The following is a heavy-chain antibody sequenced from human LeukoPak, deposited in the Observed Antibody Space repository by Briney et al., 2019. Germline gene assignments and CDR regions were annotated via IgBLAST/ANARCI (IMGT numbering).Heavy chain of an antibody. CDR3: ARKTGDY. J-gene: IGHJ4*02. D-gene: IGHD1-14*01. CDR2: ISYDGSNK. CDR1: GFTFSSYG. V-gene: IGHV3-30*03. Sequence: GRSLRLSCAASGFTFSSYGMHWVRQAPGKGLEWVAVISYDGSNKYYADSVKGRFTISRDNSKNTLYLQMNSLRAEDTAVYYCARKTGDYWGQGTLVTVSS.